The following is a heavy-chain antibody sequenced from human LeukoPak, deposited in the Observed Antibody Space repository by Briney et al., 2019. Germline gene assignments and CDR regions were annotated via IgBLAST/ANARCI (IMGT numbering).Heavy chain of an antibody. J-gene: IGHJ5*02. CDR2: ISGSGGNT. V-gene: IGHV3-23*01. CDR3: AKDRAPYHPPFDP. CDR1: GFTFSSYA. Sequence: GGSLRLSCAASGFTFSSYAMNWVRQAPGKGLEWVSTISGSGGNTYYADSVKGRFTISRDNSKNTLYLQMNSLRAEDTAVYYCAKDRAPYHPPFDPWDQGTLVTVSS. D-gene: IGHD2-2*01.